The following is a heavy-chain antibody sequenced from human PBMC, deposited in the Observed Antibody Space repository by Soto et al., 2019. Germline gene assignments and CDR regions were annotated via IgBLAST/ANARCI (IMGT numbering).Heavy chain of an antibody. J-gene: IGHJ3*02. D-gene: IGHD6-19*01. CDR3: AKDLLQWLVVGHDAFDI. V-gene: IGHV3-23*01. CDR2: ISASGDST. CDR1: GFTFTTYG. Sequence: EVQLLESGGGLVQPGGSLRLSCVASGFTFTTYGMNWVRQVPGKGLEWVSGISASGDSTFNADSVKGRFTISRDNSKNTLYLQMNSLRAEDTAVYYCAKDLLQWLVVGHDAFDIWGQGTMVTVSS.